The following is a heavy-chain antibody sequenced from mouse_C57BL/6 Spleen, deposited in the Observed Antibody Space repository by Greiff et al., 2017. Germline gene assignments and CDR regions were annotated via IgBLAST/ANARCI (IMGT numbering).Heavy chain of an antibody. CDR3: ARSTTVVPYFDY. V-gene: IGHV1-72*01. CDR2: IDPNSGGT. Sequence: QVQLQQPGAELVKPGASVKLSCKASGYTFTSYWMHWVKQRPGRGLEWIGRIDPNSGGTKYNEKFKSKATLTVDKPSSTAYMPLSSLTSEGSAVYYCARSTTVVPYFDYWGQGTTLTVSS. D-gene: IGHD1-1*01. J-gene: IGHJ2*01. CDR1: GYTFTSYW.